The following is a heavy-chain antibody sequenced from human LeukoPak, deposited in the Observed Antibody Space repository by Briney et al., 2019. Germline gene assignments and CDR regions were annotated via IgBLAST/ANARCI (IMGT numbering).Heavy chain of an antibody. J-gene: IGHJ6*02. CDR2: TRSGSSTI. CDR3: AKTIFGSPYYYYGMDV. V-gene: IGHV3-48*01. CDR1: GFTLSSYS. D-gene: IGHD3-3*01. Sequence: GGSLRLSCAASGFTLSSYSMNWVRQAPGKGLEWVAYTRSGSSTIHYADSVKGRFTISRDNAKNSLYLQMNSLRAEDTALYYCAKTIFGSPYYYYGMDVWGQGTTVTVSS.